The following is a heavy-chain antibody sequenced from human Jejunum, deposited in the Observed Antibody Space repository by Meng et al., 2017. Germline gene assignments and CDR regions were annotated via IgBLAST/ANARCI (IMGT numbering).Heavy chain of an antibody. CDR2: ISASGYTA. D-gene: IGHD2-15*01. V-gene: IGHV3-23*01. CDR1: GVNFSAFG. Sequence: GGSLRLSCVASGVNFSAFGMSWVRQAPGKGLEWVSVISASGYTAYYPDSMKGRFTISRDNSKNTLYLQMYSLSPDDTAVYYCARDPGPTPVDAFDVWGQGTMVTVSS. CDR3: ARDPGPTPVDAFDV. J-gene: IGHJ3*01.